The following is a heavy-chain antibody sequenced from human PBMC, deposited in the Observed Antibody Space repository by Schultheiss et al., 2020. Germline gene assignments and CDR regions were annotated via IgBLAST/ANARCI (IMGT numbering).Heavy chain of an antibody. CDR1: GFTFSSYG. Sequence: GGSLRLSCAASGFTFSSYGMHWVRQAQGKGLEWVAVIWYDGSNKYYADSVKGRFTISRDNSKNTLYLQLNSLRAEDTAVYYCARDDYYDFWSGYYNLGTYGMDVWGQGTTVTVSS. CDR3: ARDDYYDFWSGYYNLGTYGMDV. V-gene: IGHV3-33*01. CDR2: IWYDGSNK. D-gene: IGHD3-3*01. J-gene: IGHJ6*02.